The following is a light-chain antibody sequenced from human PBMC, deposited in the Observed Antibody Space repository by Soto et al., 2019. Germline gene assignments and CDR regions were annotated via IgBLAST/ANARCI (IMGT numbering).Light chain of an antibody. J-gene: IGKJ1*01. CDR2: GAS. Sequence: EIVLTQSPGTLALSPGERATLSCRASQSVSSSYLAWYQQKPGQAPRLLIYGASSRTTGIPERFSGSGSGTDFSFTISRLEPEDFAVYYCQQYGSSRTFGKGTKVEIK. CDR1: QSVSSSY. V-gene: IGKV3-20*01. CDR3: QQYGSSRT.